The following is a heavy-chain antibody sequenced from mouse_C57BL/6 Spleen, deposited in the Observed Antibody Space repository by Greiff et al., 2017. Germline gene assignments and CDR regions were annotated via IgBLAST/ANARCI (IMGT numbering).Heavy chain of an antibody. D-gene: IGHD1-1*01. CDR3: ARREGITTVVADY. CDR2: IYPGDGDT. CDR1: GYAFSSSW. J-gene: IGHJ2*01. Sequence: QVQLQQSGPELVKPGASVKISCKASGYAFSSSWMNWVKQRPGKGLEWIGRIYPGDGDTNYNGKFKGKATLTADKSSSTAYMQLSSLTSEDSAVYFCARREGITTVVADYWGQGTTLTVSS. V-gene: IGHV1-82*01.